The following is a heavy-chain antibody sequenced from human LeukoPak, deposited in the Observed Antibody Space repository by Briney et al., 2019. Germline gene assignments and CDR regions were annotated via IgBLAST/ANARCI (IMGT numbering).Heavy chain of an antibody. CDR2: ISYDGSNK. D-gene: IGHD6-19*01. CDR3: AKDGSSGWLYYYYYYGMDV. V-gene: IGHV3-30*18. CDR1: GFTFSSYG. J-gene: IGHJ6*02. Sequence: GRSLRLSCAASGFTFSSYGMHWVRQAPGKGLEWVAVISYDGSNKYYADSVKGRFTISRDNSKNTLYLQMNSLRAEDTAVYYCAKDGSSGWLYYYYYYGMDVWGQGTTVTVSS.